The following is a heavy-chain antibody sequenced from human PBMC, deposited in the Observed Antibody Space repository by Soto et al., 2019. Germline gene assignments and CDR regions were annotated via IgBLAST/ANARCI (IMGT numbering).Heavy chain of an antibody. V-gene: IGHV3-7*01. J-gene: IGHJ4*02. CDR1: GFTFSSYW. CDR2: VKQDGSEK. CDR3: ARATYYGDKGGAFDY. D-gene: IGHD4-17*01. Sequence: EVQLVESGGGLVQPGGSLRLSCAASGFTFSSYWMSWVRQAPGKGLEWVANVKQDGSEKYYVDSVKGRFTISRDNTKNSLYLQINSLRAEDAAVYYCARATYYGDKGGAFDYWGQGTLVTVSS.